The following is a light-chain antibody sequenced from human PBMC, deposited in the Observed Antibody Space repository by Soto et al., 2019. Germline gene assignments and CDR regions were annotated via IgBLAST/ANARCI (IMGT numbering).Light chain of an antibody. CDR1: QSVNSY. CDR2: DAS. CDR3: QQRNTWPPWT. V-gene: IGKV3-15*01. Sequence: EIVLTQSPATLSVSPGDRATLSCRASQSVNSYLAWYQQKPGQAPRLLIYDASTRATGIPARFSGSGSGTEFTLTISSLQSEDFAIYYCQQRNTWPPWTFGQGTKAEI. J-gene: IGKJ1*01.